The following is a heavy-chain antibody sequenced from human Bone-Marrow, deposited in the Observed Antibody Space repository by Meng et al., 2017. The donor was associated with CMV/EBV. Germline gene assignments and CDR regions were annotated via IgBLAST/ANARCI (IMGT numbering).Heavy chain of an antibody. CDR1: GFTISSYS. CDR2: ISSSNNYI. CDR3: ASVAAARDY. V-gene: IGHV3-21*01. Sequence: GGSLRLSCAASGFTISSYSMNWVRQAPGKGLEWVSSISSSNNYIYYADSMKGRFTISRDNAKNSLYLQMNSLRAEDTAVYYCASVAAARDYWGQGILVTVSS. J-gene: IGHJ4*02. D-gene: IGHD6-13*01.